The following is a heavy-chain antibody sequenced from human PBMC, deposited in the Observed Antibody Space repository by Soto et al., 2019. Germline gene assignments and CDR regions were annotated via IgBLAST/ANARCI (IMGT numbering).Heavy chain of an antibody. V-gene: IGHV3-30*18. D-gene: IGHD6-13*01. CDR1: GFTFKNYA. J-gene: IGHJ4*02. CDR2: ISNDGSDK. Sequence: QVQLVESGGGVVQPGRSLRLSCVASGFTFKNYAFHWVRQAPGTGLEWVAVISNDGSDKYYADSVKGRFTISRDSSKNTLQLQMDSLRAEDTAVYYCAKVRIAPAKPFYFDSWGQGTLVTVSS. CDR3: AKVRIAPAKPFYFDS.